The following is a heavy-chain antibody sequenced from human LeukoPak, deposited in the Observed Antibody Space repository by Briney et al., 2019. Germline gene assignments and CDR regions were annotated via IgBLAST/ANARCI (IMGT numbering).Heavy chain of an antibody. Sequence: GGSLRLSCAASGFTFSSYAMHWVRQAPGKGLEGVAVISYDGSNKYYGDSVKGRFTISRDNSKNTLYLQMNSLRAEDTAVYYCARGGHITGTNFDYWGQGTLVTVSS. CDR3: ARGGHITGTNFDY. CDR2: ISYDGSNK. J-gene: IGHJ4*02. D-gene: IGHD1/OR15-1a*01. CDR1: GFTFSSYA. V-gene: IGHV3-30*04.